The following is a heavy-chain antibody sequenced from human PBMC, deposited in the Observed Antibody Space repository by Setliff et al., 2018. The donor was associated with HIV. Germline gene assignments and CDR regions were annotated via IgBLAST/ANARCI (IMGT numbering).Heavy chain of an antibody. CDR1: GYTLTELS. J-gene: IGHJ3*02. CDR3: VTQRGSGSDPFDI. Sequence: ASVKVSCKVSGYTLTELSRHWVRQAPGKGLEWIGSFDPQDDETIYAQNFQGRVTMTEDTSTDTAYMELGSLRSEDTAVYYCVTQRGSGSDPFDIWGPGTMVTVSS. V-gene: IGHV1-24*01. D-gene: IGHD6-25*01. CDR2: FDPQDDET.